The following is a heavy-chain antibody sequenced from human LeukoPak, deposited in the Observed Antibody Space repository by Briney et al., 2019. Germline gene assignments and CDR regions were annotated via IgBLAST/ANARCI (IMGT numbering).Heavy chain of an antibody. CDR2: IYYGGST. D-gene: IGHD4-17*01. CDR3: ARVPTVTFFDY. J-gene: IGHJ4*02. Sequence: SETLSLTCTVSGGSISSYYWSWIRQPPGKGLEWIGYIYYGGSTNYNPSLKSRVTISVDTSKNQFSLKLSSVTAADTAVYYCARVPTVTFFDYWGQGTLVTVSS. CDR1: GGSISSYY. V-gene: IGHV4-59*12.